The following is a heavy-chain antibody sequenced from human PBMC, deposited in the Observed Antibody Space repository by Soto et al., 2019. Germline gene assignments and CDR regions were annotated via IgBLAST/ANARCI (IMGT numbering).Heavy chain of an antibody. J-gene: IGHJ6*02. V-gene: IGHV3-74*01. D-gene: IGHD6-13*01. CDR3: AREETAAGTLGYYYYGMDV. CDR2: INSDGSST. CDR1: GFTFSSYW. Sequence: GGSLRLSCAASGFTFSSYWMHWVRQAPGKGLVWVSRINSDGSSTSYADSVKGRFTISRDNAKNTLYLQMNSLRAEDTAVYYCAREETAAGTLGYYYYGMDVWGQGTTVTVSS.